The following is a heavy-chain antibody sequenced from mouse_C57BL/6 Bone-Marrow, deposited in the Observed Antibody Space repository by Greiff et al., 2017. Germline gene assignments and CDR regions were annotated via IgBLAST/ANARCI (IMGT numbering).Heavy chain of an antibody. D-gene: IGHD2-3*01. CDR2: IYPGSGST. Sequence: VQLQQPGAELVKPGASVKMSCKASGYTFTSDWITWGKQRSGQGLVWMGDIYPGSGSTNYNEKFKSKATLTVDPSSSTAYMQLISLTSEDSAVFCGARAIYDGYYGFAYWGQGTVVTVSA. V-gene: IGHV1-55*01. CDR3: ARAIYDGYYGFAY. J-gene: IGHJ3*01. CDR1: GYTFTSDW.